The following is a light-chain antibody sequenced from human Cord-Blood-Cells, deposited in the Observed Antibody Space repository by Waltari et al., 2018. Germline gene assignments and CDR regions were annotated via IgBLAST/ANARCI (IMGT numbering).Light chain of an antibody. CDR1: RLRSYY. Sequence: SALTQDPAVSLALGSTVRPTCQGARLRSYYASWYQQKPGQAPVLVIYGKNNRPSGIPDRFPGSSSGNTASLTITGAQAEDEADYYCNSRDSSGNHVVFGGGTKLTVL. CDR2: GKN. CDR3: NSRDSSGNHVV. J-gene: IGLJ2*01. V-gene: IGLV3-19*01.